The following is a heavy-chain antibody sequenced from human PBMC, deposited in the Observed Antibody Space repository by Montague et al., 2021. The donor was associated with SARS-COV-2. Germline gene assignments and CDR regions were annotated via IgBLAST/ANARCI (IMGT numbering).Heavy chain of an antibody. V-gene: IGHV4-34*01. J-gene: IGHJ6*02. Sequence: ETLSLTCAVSSGSFRGYYWSWIRQPPGKGLEWIGEISHSGSTTYNPSLESRVSISVDTSNKQFSLKVTSVTAADTAVYYCARLGAITLVRGITKADFSNYGMDVWGQGTTVTVSS. CDR3: ARLGAITLVRGITKADFSNYGMDV. CDR1: SGSFRGYY. CDR2: ISHSGST. D-gene: IGHD3-10*01.